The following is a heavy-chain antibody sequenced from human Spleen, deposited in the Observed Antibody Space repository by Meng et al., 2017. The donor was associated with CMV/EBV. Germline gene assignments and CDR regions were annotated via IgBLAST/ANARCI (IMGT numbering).Heavy chain of an antibody. CDR3: AHFTDYGFWSGLDY. J-gene: IGHJ4*02. D-gene: IGHD3-3*01. CDR2: IYWNDDK. Sequence: SGFSLRTSGVGVGWIRQPPGKALECLALIYWNDDKRYSPSLKSRLAITKDTSKNQVVLTVTNVDPVDTATYYCAHFTDYGFWSGLDYWGQGTLVTVSS. V-gene: IGHV2-5*01. CDR1: GFSLRTSGVG.